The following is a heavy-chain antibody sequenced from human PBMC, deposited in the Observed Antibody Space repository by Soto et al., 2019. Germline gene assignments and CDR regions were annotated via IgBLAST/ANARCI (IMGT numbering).Heavy chain of an antibody. CDR3: AKDRQYPRDYFHY. CDR2: ISPNGQGI. CDR1: GFTVTSNG. D-gene: IGHD4-4*01. V-gene: IGHV3-23*01. Sequence: EVNLLESGGGLVQAGGSLRLSCGVSGFTVTSNGVSWVRQAAGKGLEWVSAISPNGQGIWYADFVKGPFTISRAISANTVLLQKDSLRPEDTAVYYCAKDRQYPRDYFHYWGQGTLVTVSS. J-gene: IGHJ4*02.